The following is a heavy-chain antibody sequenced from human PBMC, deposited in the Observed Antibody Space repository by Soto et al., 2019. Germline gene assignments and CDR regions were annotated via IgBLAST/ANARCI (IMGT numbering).Heavy chain of an antibody. D-gene: IGHD3-22*01. V-gene: IGHV1-69*13. J-gene: IGHJ1*01. CDR1: GGTFSSYA. Sequence: SVKVSCKASGGTFSSYAISWVRQAPGQGLEWMGGIIPIFGTANYAQKFQGRVTITADESTSTAYMELSSLRSEDTAVYYCASSQYYYDSSGYYENGAEYFQHWGQGTLVTSPQ. CDR2: IIPIFGTA. CDR3: ASSQYYYDSSGYYENGAEYFQH.